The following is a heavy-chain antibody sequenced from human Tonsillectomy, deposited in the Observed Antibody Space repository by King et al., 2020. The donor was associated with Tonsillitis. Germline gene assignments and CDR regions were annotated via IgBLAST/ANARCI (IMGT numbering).Heavy chain of an antibody. CDR1: GFTFRSYS. D-gene: IGHD6-19*01. J-gene: IGHJ6*03. V-gene: IGHV3-48*01. CDR2: ISSSSTTI. CDR3: LAVTDSYYYYYMDG. Sequence: VQLVESGGGLVQPGGSLRLSCAASGFTFRSYSLNWVRQAPGKGLDWVSYISSSSTTIYYADSVKGRFTISRDNAKNSLYLQMNSLRAEDTAVYYCLAVTDSYYYYYMDGWGKGTTVTVSS.